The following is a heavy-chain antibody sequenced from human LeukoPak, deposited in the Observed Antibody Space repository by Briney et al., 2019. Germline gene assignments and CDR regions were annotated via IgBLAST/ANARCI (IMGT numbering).Heavy chain of an antibody. Sequence: SETLSLTCTVSGGSISSSSYYWGWIRQPPGKGLEWIGSIYYSGSTYYNPSLKSRVAISVDTSKNQFSLKLSSVTAADTAVYYCARRRKIGIAAATYYFDYWGQGTLVTVSS. CDR3: ARRRKIGIAAATYYFDY. CDR1: GGSISSSSYY. J-gene: IGHJ4*02. D-gene: IGHD6-13*01. V-gene: IGHV4-39*07. CDR2: IYYSGST.